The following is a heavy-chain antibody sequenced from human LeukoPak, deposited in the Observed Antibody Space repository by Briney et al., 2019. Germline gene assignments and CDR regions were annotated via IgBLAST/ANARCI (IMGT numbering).Heavy chain of an antibody. CDR2: ISSNDNT. CDR3: AAVSTKTYYYGLDV. CDR1: GSTVTNNY. D-gene: IGHD4-17*01. J-gene: IGHJ6*02. Sequence: GGSLRLSCAASGSTVTNNYMCWVRQAPGKGLEWVSVISSNDNTYHADSVKGRFAISRATSKNTLYLQMNSLRAEDTAVYYCAAVSTKTYYYGLDVWGQGTTVTVSS. V-gene: IGHV3-53*01.